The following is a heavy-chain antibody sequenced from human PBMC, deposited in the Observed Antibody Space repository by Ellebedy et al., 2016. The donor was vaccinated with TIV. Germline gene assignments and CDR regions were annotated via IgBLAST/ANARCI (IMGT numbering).Heavy chain of an antibody. CDR2: IKQDGSEK. J-gene: IGHJ3*02. CDR3: ARTYCSSTSCYDAFDI. Sequence: GGSLRLXCAASGFTFSSYWMSWVRQAPGKGLEWVANIKQDGSEKYYVDSVKGRFTISRDNAKNSLYLQMNSLRAEDTAVYYCARTYCSSTSCYDAFDIWGQGTMVTVSS. D-gene: IGHD2-2*01. CDR1: GFTFSSYW. V-gene: IGHV3-7*02.